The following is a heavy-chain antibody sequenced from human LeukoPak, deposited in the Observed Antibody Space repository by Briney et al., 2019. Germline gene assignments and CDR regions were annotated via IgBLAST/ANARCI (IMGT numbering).Heavy chain of an antibody. D-gene: IGHD5-12*01. Sequence: PSETLSLTCTVSGGSISSYYWSWIRQPPGKGLGWIGYIYYSGSTNYNPSLKSRVTISVDTSKNQFSLKLNSVTAADTAVYYCARVSGYDWESFYDYWGQGTLVTVSS. CDR1: GGSISSYY. J-gene: IGHJ4*02. V-gene: IGHV4-59*01. CDR2: IYYSGST. CDR3: ARVSGYDWESFYDY.